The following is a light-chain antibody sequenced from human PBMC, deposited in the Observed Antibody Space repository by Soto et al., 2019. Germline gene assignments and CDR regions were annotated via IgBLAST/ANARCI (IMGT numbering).Light chain of an antibody. V-gene: IGKV1-8*01. CDR1: QGISSY. CDR3: QQYYSYPWT. CDR2: AAS. Sequence: IRITQSPSSLSASTGDRVTITCRASQGISSYLAWYQQKPGKAPKLLIYAASTLQSGVPSRFSGSGSGTDFTLTISCLQSEDFATYYCQQYYSYPWTFGQGTKV. J-gene: IGKJ1*01.